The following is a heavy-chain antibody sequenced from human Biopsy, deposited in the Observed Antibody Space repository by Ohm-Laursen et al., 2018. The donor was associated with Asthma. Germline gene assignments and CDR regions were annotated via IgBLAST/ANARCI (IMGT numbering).Heavy chain of an antibody. CDR2: INSVFGTT. CDR1: GGTFNTYV. V-gene: IGHV1-69*13. CDR3: ARKAGPCISRTCYSLDF. D-gene: IGHD2-2*01. J-gene: IGHJ4*02. Sequence: ASVKVSCKSLGGTFNTYVIGWVRQAPGQGLEWMGGINSVFGTTTYPQKFQDRVTITADDSTSTVYTELSSLRSEDTAVYYCARKAGPCISRTCYSLDFWGQGTLVTVSS.